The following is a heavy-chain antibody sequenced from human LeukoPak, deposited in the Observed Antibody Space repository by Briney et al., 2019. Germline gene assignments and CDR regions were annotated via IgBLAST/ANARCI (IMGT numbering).Heavy chain of an antibody. J-gene: IGHJ4*02. CDR1: GGSISGYY. CDR2: ISDTGTS. Sequence: SETLSLTCIVSGGSISGYYWSWNWQPPGRGLEWIGYISDTGTSIYNPSLKNRLSMLVDTSKNHFYLNLTSVTAADTAIYYCARTRTYLDYWGQGALVTVSS. CDR3: ARTRTYLDY. D-gene: IGHD1-7*01. V-gene: IGHV4-59*01.